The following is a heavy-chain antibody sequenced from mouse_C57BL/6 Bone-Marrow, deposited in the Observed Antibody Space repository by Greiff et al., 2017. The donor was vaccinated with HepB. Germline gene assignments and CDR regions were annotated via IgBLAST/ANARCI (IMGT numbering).Heavy chain of an antibody. CDR2: IRLKSDNYAT. J-gene: IGHJ2*01. CDR1: GFTFSNYW. CDR3: TALEGY. Sequence: DVQLQESGGGLVQPGGSMKLSCVASGFTFSNYWMNWVRQSPEKGLEWVAQIRLKSDNYATHYAESVKGRFTISRDDSKSSVYLQMNNLRAEDTGIYYCTALEGYWGQGTTLTVSS. V-gene: IGHV6-3*01.